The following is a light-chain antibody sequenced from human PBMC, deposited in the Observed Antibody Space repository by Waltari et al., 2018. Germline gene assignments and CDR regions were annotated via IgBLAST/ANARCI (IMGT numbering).Light chain of an antibody. CDR2: DAS. Sequence: DIVLTQSPATLSLSPGDRATLSCRASQSVSSYLAWYQQKPGQAPRLLIYDASNRATGIPARFSGSGSGTDFTLTISSLQPEDFATYYCQQSYITAYTFGQGTKVEIQ. CDR3: QQSYITAYT. J-gene: IGKJ2*01. V-gene: IGKV3-11*01. CDR1: QSVSSY.